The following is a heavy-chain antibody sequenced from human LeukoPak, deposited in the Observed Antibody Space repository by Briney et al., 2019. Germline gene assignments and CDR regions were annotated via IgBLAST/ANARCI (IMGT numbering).Heavy chain of an antibody. CDR2: IYPVDSDT. V-gene: IGHV5-51*01. J-gene: IGHJ3*02. D-gene: IGHD3-22*01. CDR1: GYSFATFW. CDR3: AKTNYYETSGWASGLSPFDM. Sequence: GESLKISCKGSGYSFATFWIAWVRQVPGKGLEWIGVIYPVDSDTRYSPSFQGQVTISVDKSASTAYLQWSSLKASDTAMYYCAKTNYYETSGWASGLSPFDMWGRGTMVTVSS.